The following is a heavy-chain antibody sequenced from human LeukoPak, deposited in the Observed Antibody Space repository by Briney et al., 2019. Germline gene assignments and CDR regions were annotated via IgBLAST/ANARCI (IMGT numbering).Heavy chain of an antibody. CDR1: GYSISSGYY. CDR3: ARVKRGYSYGPLEYYYFYMDV. Sequence: SETLSLTCTVSGYSISSGYYWGWIRQPPGKGLEWIGSIYHSGSTYYNPSLKSRVTISVDTSKNQFSLKLSSVTAADPAVYYCARVKRGYSYGPLEYYYFYMDVWGKGTTVTVSS. CDR2: IYHSGST. D-gene: IGHD5-18*01. V-gene: IGHV4-38-2*02. J-gene: IGHJ6*03.